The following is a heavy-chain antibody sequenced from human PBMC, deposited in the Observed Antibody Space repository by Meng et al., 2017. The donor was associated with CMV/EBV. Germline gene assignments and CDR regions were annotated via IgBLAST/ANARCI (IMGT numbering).Heavy chain of an antibody. CDR1: GGAVSSGSYY. CDR3: ARINTAMAHFDY. J-gene: IGHJ4*02. CDR2: IYYSGST. Sequence: GSGGAVSSGSYYWSWTRQSPGKGLEWIGYIYYSGSTNYNPSLKSRVTISVDTSKNQFSLKLSSVTAADTAVYYCARINTAMAHFDYWGQGTLVTVSS. D-gene: IGHD5-18*01. V-gene: IGHV4-61*01.